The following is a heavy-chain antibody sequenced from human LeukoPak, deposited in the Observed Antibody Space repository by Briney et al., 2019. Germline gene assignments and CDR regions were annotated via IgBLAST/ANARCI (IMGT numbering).Heavy chain of an antibody. CDR1: GFTFGSYA. CDR2: TYNTGDRT. CDR3: AKDRGRWAFDY. V-gene: IGHV3-23*01. D-gene: IGHD1-26*01. J-gene: IGHJ4*02. Sequence: GGSLRLSCAASGFTFGSYAMSWVRQAPGKGLEWVSATYNTGDRTLYADSVKGRFTISRDNYKNTLYLEMNSLRAEDTALYYCAKDRGRWAFDYWGQGTLVTVSS.